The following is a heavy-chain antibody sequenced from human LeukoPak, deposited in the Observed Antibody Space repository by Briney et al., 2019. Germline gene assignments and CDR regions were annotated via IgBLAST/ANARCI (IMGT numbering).Heavy chain of an antibody. J-gene: IGHJ5*02. D-gene: IGHD4-23*01. CDR1: GFTFSSYA. CDR3: AKDPFFDGGKRWRDWFDP. Sequence: GGSLRLSCAASGFTFSSYAMSWVRQAPGKGLEWVSAISGSGGSTYYTDSVKGRFTISRDNSKNTLYLQMNSPRAEDTAVYYCAKDPFFDGGKRWRDWFDPWGQGTLVTVSS. V-gene: IGHV3-23*01. CDR2: ISGSGGST.